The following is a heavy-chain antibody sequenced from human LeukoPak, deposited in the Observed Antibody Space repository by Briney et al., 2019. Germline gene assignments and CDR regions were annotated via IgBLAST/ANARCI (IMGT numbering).Heavy chain of an antibody. D-gene: IGHD6-13*01. CDR2: IYYSGST. J-gene: IGHJ4*02. CDR1: GGSISSYY. Sequence: SETLSLTCTVSGGSISSYYWSWFRQPPGKGLEWIGYIYYSGSTNYNPSLKSRVTISVDTSKNQFSLKLSSVTAADTAVYYCARGLGSSSPAAALDYWGQGTLVTVSS. V-gene: IGHV4-59*01. CDR3: ARGLGSSSPAAALDY.